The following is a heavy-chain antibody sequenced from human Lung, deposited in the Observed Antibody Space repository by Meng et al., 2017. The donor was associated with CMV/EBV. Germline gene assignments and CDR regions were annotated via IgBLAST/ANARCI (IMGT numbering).Heavy chain of an antibody. CDR3: AREQNYGDFYYYYYGLDV. J-gene: IGHJ6*02. CDR2: INPISGDT. CDR1: GYTFTDYY. Sequence: SXXVSXKASGYTFTDYYIHWVRQAPGQGLEWMGWINPISGDTNFAQKFPGRVTLTRDTSINTAYMELSGLKSDDTAVYYCAREQNYGDFYYYYYGLDVWGQGTTVTVSS. V-gene: IGHV1-2*02. D-gene: IGHD4-17*01.